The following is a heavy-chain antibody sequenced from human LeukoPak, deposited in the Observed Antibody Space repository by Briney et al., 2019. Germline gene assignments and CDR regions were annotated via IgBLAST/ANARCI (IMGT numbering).Heavy chain of an antibody. V-gene: IGHV4-59*01. CDR3: ARVRQQRWFDP. J-gene: IGHJ5*02. Sequence: SETLSLTCTASGGSISSYYWSWIRQPPGKGLEWIGYIYYSGSTNYNPSLKSRVTISVDTSKNQFSLKLSSVTAADTAVYYCARVRQQRWFDPWGQGTLVTVSS. D-gene: IGHD6-13*01. CDR2: IYYSGST. CDR1: GGSISSYY.